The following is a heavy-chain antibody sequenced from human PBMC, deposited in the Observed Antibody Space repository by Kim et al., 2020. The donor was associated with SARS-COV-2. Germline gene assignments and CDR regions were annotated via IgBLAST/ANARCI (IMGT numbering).Heavy chain of an antibody. CDR2: ISSSSSYI. CDR3: ARDDEGALGGATSFFFDS. V-gene: IGHV3-21*04. Sequence: GGSLRLSCAASGFTFSSYSMNWVRQAPGKGLEWVSSISSSSSYIYYADSVKGRFTISRDNAKNSLYLQMNSLRAEDTAVYYCARDDEGALGGATSFFFDSWGQGTLVTVSS. D-gene: IGHD1-26*01. CDR1: GFTFSSYS. J-gene: IGHJ4*02.